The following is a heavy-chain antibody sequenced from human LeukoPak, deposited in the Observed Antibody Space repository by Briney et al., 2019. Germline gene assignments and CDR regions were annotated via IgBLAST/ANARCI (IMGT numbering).Heavy chain of an antibody. CDR1: GGSFSGYY. CDR3: ARGIDSGYMDV. D-gene: IGHD3-10*01. V-gene: IGHV4-34*01. Sequence: PSETLSLTCAVYGGSFSGYYWSWIRQPPGKGLEWIGEINHSGSTNYNPSLKSRVTISVDTSKNQFSLKLSSVTAADTAVYYCARGIDSGYMDVWGKGTTVTVSS. CDR2: INHSGST. J-gene: IGHJ6*03.